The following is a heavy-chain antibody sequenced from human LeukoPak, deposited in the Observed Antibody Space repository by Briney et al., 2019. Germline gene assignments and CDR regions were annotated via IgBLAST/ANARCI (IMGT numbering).Heavy chain of an antibody. CDR3: ARHYYTGNYFSGVYNWFDP. CDR1: GGSISSSSYY. J-gene: IGHJ5*02. D-gene: IGHD3-22*01. Sequence: PSETLSLTCTVSGGSISSSSYYWGWIRQPPGKGLEWIGSIYYSGSTYYNPSLKSRVTISVDTSKNQFSLKLSSVTAADTAVYYCARHYYTGNYFSGVYNWFDPWGKGTLVTVSS. V-gene: IGHV4-39*01. CDR2: IYYSGST.